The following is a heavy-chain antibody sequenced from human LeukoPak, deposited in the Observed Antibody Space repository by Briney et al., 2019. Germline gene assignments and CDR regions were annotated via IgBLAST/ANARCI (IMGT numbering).Heavy chain of an antibody. D-gene: IGHD5-12*01. V-gene: IGHV3-23*01. CDR1: GFTFSNYA. CDR3: AKGGYDYVEIAYFDY. CDR2: IVSSSGAT. Sequence: GGALILSCAASGFTFSNYAIASVRQAPGKGLEWVSLIVSSSGATSYADSVKGRFTISRDNSKNTQYLQINSLRAEDTAVYYCAKGGYDYVEIAYFDYWGQGTLVTVSS. J-gene: IGHJ4*02.